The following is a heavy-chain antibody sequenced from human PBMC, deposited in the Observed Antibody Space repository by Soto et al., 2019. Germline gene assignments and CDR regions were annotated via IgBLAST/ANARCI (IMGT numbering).Heavy chain of an antibody. CDR1: GFTFSSYA. J-gene: IGHJ6*03. D-gene: IGHD1-1*01. V-gene: IGHV3-64*01. CDR2: ISSNGGST. Sequence: GGSLRLSCAASGFTFSSYAMHWVRQAPGKGLEYVSAISSNGGSTYYANSVKGRFTISRDNSKNTLYLQMGSLRAEDMAVYYCARGYNWKDYYYYMDVWGKGTTVTVSS. CDR3: ARGYNWKDYYYYMDV.